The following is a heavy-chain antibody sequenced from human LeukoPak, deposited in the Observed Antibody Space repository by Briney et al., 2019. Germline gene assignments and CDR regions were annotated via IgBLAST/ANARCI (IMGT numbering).Heavy chain of an antibody. Sequence: GASVKVSCKASGGPFGSFPMTWVRQAPGQGLEWMGSVVPLFGTPNHAPSFQGRLTISADRSTDTAYMELTSLRSEDTAMYYCTRSVAGTLGFDPWGQGTLVIVSS. V-gene: IGHV1-69*06. J-gene: IGHJ5*02. D-gene: IGHD6-19*01. CDR3: TRSVAGTLGFDP. CDR1: GGPFGSFP. CDR2: VVPLFGTP.